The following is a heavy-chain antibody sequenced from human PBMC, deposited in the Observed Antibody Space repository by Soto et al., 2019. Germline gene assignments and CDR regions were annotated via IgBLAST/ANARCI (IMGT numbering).Heavy chain of an antibody. Sequence: EVQLVETGGSLIQPGGSLSLSCAVSGFTVRSNYMSWVRQAPGKGLEWVSIIYSSGNTYYADSVKGRFTMSRDTSNNTVFLQMSSLRAEDTAVYSCARVSSPFGYWGQGTLVTVSS. CDR1: GFTVRSNY. J-gene: IGHJ4*02. CDR3: ARVSSPFGY. V-gene: IGHV3-53*02. CDR2: IYSSGNT. D-gene: IGHD3-16*01.